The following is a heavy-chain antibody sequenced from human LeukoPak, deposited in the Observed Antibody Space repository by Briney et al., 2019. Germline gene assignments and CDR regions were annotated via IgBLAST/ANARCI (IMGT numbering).Heavy chain of an antibody. CDR1: GGSISSYY. V-gene: IGHV4-4*07. J-gene: IGHJ4*02. D-gene: IGHD6-13*01. Sequence: SETLSLTCTVSGGSISSYYWSWIRQPAGKGLEWIGRIYSTGSTNYNPSLKSRVTMSVGTSKNQFSLRLRSVTAADTAVYYCARQIASAGTAGFDFWGQGALVTVSS. CDR3: ARQIASAGTAGFDF. CDR2: IYSTGST.